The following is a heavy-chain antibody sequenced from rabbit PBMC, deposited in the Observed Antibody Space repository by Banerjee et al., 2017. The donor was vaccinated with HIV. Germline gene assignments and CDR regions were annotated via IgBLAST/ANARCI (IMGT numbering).Heavy chain of an antibody. CDR1: GFSFSSSYY. V-gene: IGHV1S45*01. Sequence: QEQLEESGGGLVKPEGSLTLTCKASGFSFSSSYYMCWVRQAPGKGLEWIACIYTGDVTTYYPSWAKGRFTISKTSSTTVTLQMTSLTVADTATYFCARGWGGGTYLYYFNLWGPGTLVTVS. CDR3: ARGWGGGTYLYYFNL. J-gene: IGHJ4*01. D-gene: IGHD5-1*01. CDR2: IYTGDVTT.